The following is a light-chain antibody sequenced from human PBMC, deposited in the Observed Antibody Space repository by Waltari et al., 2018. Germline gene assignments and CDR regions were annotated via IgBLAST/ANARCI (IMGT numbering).Light chain of an antibody. J-gene: IGKJ2*01. CDR1: QGISSY. CDR3: QQYYSYPRYT. V-gene: IGKV1-8*01. Sequence: AIRMTQSPSSLSASTGDRVTITCRASQGISSYLAWYQQKQGKAPKLLIYAASTLQSGVPSRFSGSGSGTDFTLTISCLQSEDFATYYCQQYYSYPRYTFGQGTKLEIK. CDR2: AAS.